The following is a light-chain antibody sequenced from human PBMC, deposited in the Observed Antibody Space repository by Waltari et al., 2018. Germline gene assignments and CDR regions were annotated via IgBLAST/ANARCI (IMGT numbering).Light chain of an antibody. Sequence: EIVMTQSPATLSVSPGERATLPCRASQSVNTNLAWYQQKPGQAPRLLIYGASTRVTGIPARFSGSGSGTEFTFTISSLQSEDFAFYYCQQYNNWPPPITFGQGTRLEIK. J-gene: IGKJ5*01. CDR2: GAS. V-gene: IGKV3-15*01. CDR3: QQYNNWPPPIT. CDR1: QSVNTN.